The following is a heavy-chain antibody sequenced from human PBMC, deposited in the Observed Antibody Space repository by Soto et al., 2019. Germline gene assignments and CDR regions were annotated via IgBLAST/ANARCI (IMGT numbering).Heavy chain of an antibody. Sequence: ASVKVSCKASGGTFSSYAISWVRQAPGQGLEWMGRIIPILGIANYAQKFQGRVTITADKSTSTAYMELSSLRSEDTAVFYWGGDEGWELHTFDYWGQGTLVTVSS. CDR1: GGTFSSYA. CDR3: GGDEGWELHTFDY. V-gene: IGHV1-69*04. J-gene: IGHJ4*02. D-gene: IGHD1-26*01. CDR2: IIPILGIA.